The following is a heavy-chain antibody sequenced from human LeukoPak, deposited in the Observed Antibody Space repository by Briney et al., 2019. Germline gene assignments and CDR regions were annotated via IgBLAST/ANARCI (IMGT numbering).Heavy chain of an antibody. CDR1: GFTFNNYA. CDR2: IKQDGSEK. V-gene: IGHV3-7*01. D-gene: IGHD6-13*01. CDR3: ARLRWFDY. Sequence: PGGSLSLSCIASGFTFNNYAMSWVRQAPGKGLEWVANIKQDGSEKYYVDSVKGRFTISRDNAKNSLYLQMNSLRAEDTAVYYCARLRWFDYWGQGTLVTVSS. J-gene: IGHJ4*02.